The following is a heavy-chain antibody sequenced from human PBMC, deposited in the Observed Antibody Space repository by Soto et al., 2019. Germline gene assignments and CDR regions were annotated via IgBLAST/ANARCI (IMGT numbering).Heavy chain of an antibody. J-gene: IGHJ5*01. D-gene: IGHD6-13*01. CDR1: GGTFSRYA. V-gene: IGHV1-69*13. Sequence: SVKVSCKASGGTFSRYAINWVRQAPGQGLEWMGGIIPMFGTTNYAQKFKGRVTITADESTSTVYMELNTLRSEDAAVYYCARVSIHGSSWYFWFDPWGQGTLVTLSS. CDR2: IIPMFGTT. CDR3: ARVSIHGSSWYFWFDP.